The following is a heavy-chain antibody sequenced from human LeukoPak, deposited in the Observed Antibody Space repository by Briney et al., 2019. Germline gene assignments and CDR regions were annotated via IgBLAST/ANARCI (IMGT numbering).Heavy chain of an antibody. CDR2: ISSSGSYM. CDR3: ARIRSGAWAYSSGYYSSSFDI. CDR1: GFTFSSYS. D-gene: IGHD3-22*01. V-gene: IGHV3-21*01. J-gene: IGHJ3*02. Sequence: GGSLRLSCAASGFTFSSYSMNWVRQAPGKGLEWVSSISSSGSYMYYADSVKGRFTISRDNAKNSLYLQMNSLRAEDTAAYYCARIRSGAWAYSSGYYSSSFDIWGQGTMVTVSS.